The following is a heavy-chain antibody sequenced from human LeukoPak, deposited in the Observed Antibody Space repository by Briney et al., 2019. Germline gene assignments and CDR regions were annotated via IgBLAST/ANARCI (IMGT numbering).Heavy chain of an antibody. Sequence: GGSLRLSCAASGFTFSSYAMHWVRQAPGKGLEWVAVISYDGSNKYYADSVKGRFTISRDNSKNTLYLQMNSLRAEDTAVYYCAREDYGGNSVWGNFGYWGQGTLVTVSS. J-gene: IGHJ4*02. D-gene: IGHD4-23*01. V-gene: IGHV3-30-3*01. CDR2: ISYDGSNK. CDR1: GFTFSSYA. CDR3: AREDYGGNSVWGNFGY.